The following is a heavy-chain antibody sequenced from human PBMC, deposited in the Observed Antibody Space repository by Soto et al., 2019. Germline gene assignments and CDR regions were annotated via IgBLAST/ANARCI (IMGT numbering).Heavy chain of an antibody. CDR2: INPNSGGT. CDR1: GYTFTDYY. CDR3: AREIRSGYYKYWYFDL. V-gene: IGHV1-2*04. Sequence: ASVKVSCKASGYTFTDYYMHWVRQAPGQGLEWMGWINPNSGGTKYAQKFQAWVTMTADTSISTAYLELSRLRSDHTAVYYCAREIRSGYYKYWYFDLWGRGTLVTVSS. J-gene: IGHJ2*01. D-gene: IGHD3-3*01.